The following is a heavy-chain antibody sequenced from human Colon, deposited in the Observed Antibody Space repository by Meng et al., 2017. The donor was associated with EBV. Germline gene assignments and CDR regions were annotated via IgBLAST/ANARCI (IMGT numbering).Heavy chain of an antibody. V-gene: IGHV4-30-4*01. J-gene: IGHJ4*02. CDR2: IYYTGST. CDR3: ARNYYFDY. Sequence: QLRLPVSGPGLVKPSPPLSLPCTVAGGSINSGDYYWSWIRQPPGKGLEWIGYIYYTGSTYYNPSLKSRVTISMDTSKNQFSLRLSSVTAADTAVYYCARNYYFDYWGQGTLVTVSS. CDR1: GGSINSGDYY.